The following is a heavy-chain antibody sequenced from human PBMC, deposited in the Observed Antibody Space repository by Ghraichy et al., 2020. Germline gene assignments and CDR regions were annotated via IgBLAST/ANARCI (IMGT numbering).Heavy chain of an antibody. Sequence: SETLSLTCTVSGGSISSYYWSWIRQPPGKGLEWIWYIYTSGSTNYNPSLKSRVTISVDTSKNQFSLKLSSVTAADTAVYYCARYCSSTSCYPYYYGMDVWGQGTTVTVSS. CDR3: ARYCSSTSCYPYYYGMDV. V-gene: IGHV4-4*09. CDR1: GGSISSYY. CDR2: IYTSGST. D-gene: IGHD2-2*01. J-gene: IGHJ6*02.